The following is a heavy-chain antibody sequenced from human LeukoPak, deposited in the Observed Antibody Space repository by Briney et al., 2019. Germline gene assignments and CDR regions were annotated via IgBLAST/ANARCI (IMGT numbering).Heavy chain of an antibody. J-gene: IGHJ4*02. Sequence: SETLSLTCTVSGGSINSGSYYWSWIRQPAGKGLEWIGRIYRTGSTNYNPSLKSRVTISVDTSNNQFSLRMSSVTAADTAVYYCARLAAGTWSYDYWGQGSLVTVSS. CDR2: IYRTGST. D-gene: IGHD6-25*01. CDR1: GGSINSGSYY. V-gene: IGHV4-61*02. CDR3: ARLAAGTWSYDY.